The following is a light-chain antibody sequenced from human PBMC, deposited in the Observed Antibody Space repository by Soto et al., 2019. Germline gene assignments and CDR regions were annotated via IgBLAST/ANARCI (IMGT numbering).Light chain of an antibody. Sequence: QSALTQPASVSGSPGQSITISCTGTSSDFGGYNFVSWYQHHPGKAPKLMIYAVSNRPSGVSNRFSGSKSGNTASLTISGLQAEDEADYYCCSYTSYSPYVFGTGTKVTVL. J-gene: IGLJ1*01. CDR1: SSDFGGYNF. CDR2: AVS. CDR3: CSYTSYSPYV. V-gene: IGLV2-14*01.